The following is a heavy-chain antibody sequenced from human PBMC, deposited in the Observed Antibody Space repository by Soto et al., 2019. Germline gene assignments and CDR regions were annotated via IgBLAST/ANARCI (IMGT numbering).Heavy chain of an antibody. J-gene: IGHJ5*02. CDR1: GDSVSSNTVA. V-gene: IGHV6-1*01. CDR3: ARGKWAAAGVINWFDP. CDR2: SYYRSKWYN. D-gene: IGHD6-13*01. Sequence: TISLTCAVAGDSVSSNTVAWNWLKHSPSRGLEWLGRSYYRSKWYNDYAVSVKSRITINPDTSKNQFSLQLNSVTPEDTAVYYCARGKWAAAGVINWFDPWGQGTLVSVSS.